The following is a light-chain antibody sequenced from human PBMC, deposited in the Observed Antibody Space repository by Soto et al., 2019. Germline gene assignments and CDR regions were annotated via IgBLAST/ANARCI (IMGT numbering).Light chain of an antibody. CDR2: DVS. J-gene: IGLJ1*01. CDR3: SSYTSSSILYV. Sequence: QSALTQPASVSGSPGQSISISCTGTGSDVGYFNYVSWYQQHPGKAPKLMIYDVSNRPSGISNRFSGSKSGNTASLTISGLQAEDEANYYCSSYTSSSILYVFGTGTKSPS. V-gene: IGLV2-14*03. CDR1: GSDVGYFNY.